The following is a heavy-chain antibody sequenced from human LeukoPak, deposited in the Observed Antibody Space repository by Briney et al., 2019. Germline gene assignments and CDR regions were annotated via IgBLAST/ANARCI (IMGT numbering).Heavy chain of an antibody. Sequence: ASVKVSCKTSGYTFISYHMHWVRQAPGQGLEWMGTIIPSGGNTNYALRFQGRVTMTRDTSTSTVYMELSSLRSEDTAVYYCARGVLGRALDPWGQGTLVTVSS. V-gene: IGHV1-46*01. J-gene: IGHJ5*02. CDR3: ARGVLGRALDP. CDR1: GYTFISYH. CDR2: IIPSGGNT. D-gene: IGHD7-27*01.